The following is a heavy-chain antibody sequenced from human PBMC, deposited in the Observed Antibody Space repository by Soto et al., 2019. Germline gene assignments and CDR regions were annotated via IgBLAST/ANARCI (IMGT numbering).Heavy chain of an antibody. V-gene: IGHV1-69*04. J-gene: IGHJ4*02. CDR3: AREGSYYYGSGSLSHFDY. D-gene: IGHD3-10*01. CDR1: GGTFSSYT. CDR2: IIPILGIA. Sequence: SVKVSCKASGGTFSSYTISWVRQAPGQGLEWMGRIIPILGIANYAQRFQGRVTITADKSTSTAYMELSSLRSEDTAVYYCAREGSYYYGSGSLSHFDYWGQRTLVTVSS.